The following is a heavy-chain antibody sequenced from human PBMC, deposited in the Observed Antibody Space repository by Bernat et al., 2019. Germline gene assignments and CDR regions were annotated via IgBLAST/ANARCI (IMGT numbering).Heavy chain of an antibody. Sequence: QVQLVESGGGVVQPGRSLRLSCAASGFTFSSYGMHWVRQAPGKGLEWVAVIWYDGSNKYYADSVKGRLTISRDNSKNTLYLQMNSLGAEDTAVYYCARAGITFGGGPFRPPGVHDYWGQGTLVTVSS. D-gene: IGHD3-16*01. J-gene: IGHJ4*02. CDR2: IWYDGSNK. CDR1: GFTFSSYG. CDR3: ARAGITFGGGPFRPPGVHDY. V-gene: IGHV3-33*01.